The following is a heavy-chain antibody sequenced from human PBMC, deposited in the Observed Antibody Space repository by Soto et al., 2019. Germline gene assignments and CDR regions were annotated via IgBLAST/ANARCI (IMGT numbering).Heavy chain of an antibody. CDR2: FDPEDGET. J-gene: IGHJ4*02. CDR1: GYTLTELS. Sequence: ASVKVSCKVSGYTLTELSMHWVRQAPGKGLEWMRGFDPEDGETIYAQKFQGRVTMTEDTSTDTAYMELSSLRSEDTAVYYCATDLYSGSYFIFDYWGQGTLVTVSS. CDR3: ATDLYSGSYFIFDY. V-gene: IGHV1-24*01. D-gene: IGHD1-26*01.